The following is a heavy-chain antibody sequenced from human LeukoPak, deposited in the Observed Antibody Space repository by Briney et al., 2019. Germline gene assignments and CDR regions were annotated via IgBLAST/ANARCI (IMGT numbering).Heavy chain of an antibody. J-gene: IGHJ4*02. CDR2: IIHILGIT. CDR3: ARSGYQWRFFDY. D-gene: IGHD3-3*01. Sequence: SVKVSCKASGGTFSSYTISWVRQAPGQGVEWMGRIIHILGITNYAQKFQVRVTITADKSTSTAYMELSSLRSEDTAVYYCARSGYQWRFFDYWGQGTLVTVSS. CDR1: GGTFSSYT. V-gene: IGHV1-69*02.